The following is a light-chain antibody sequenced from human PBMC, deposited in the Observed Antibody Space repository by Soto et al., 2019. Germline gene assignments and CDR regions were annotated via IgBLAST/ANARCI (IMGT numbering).Light chain of an antibody. CDR2: ENN. Sequence: QSVLTQPPSVSAAPGQKVTISCSGSSSNIGNNYVSWYQQLPGTAPKLLIYENNKRRSGIPDRFSGSKSGTSATLGITGLQTGDEADYYCGTWDSSLSAVVFGGGTKVTVL. CDR1: SSNIGNNY. V-gene: IGLV1-51*01. CDR3: GTWDSSLSAVV. J-gene: IGLJ2*01.